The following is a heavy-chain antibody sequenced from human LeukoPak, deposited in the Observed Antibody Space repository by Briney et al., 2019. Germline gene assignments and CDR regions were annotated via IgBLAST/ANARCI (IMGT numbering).Heavy chain of an antibody. CDR2: VYPGDSDT. D-gene: IGHD2-2*01. J-gene: IGHJ6*03. Sequence: GESLKISCKGSGYSFTSYWIGWVRQMPGKGLEWMGIVYPGDSDTRYSPSFQGQVTISADKSISTAYLQWSSLKASDTAMYYCARVSTSPGPPYYYYYMDVWGKGTTVTVSS. V-gene: IGHV5-51*01. CDR3: ARVSTSPGPPYYYYYMDV. CDR1: GYSFTSYW.